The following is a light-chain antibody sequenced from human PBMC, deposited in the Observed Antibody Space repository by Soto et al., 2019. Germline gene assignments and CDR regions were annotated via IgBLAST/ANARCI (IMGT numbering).Light chain of an antibody. J-gene: IGLJ2*01. V-gene: IGLV2-8*01. CDR3: SSYAGRTVV. CDR1: SSDVGGYNY. CDR2: EIC. Sequence: QSALTQPPSASGSPGQSVTISCSGTSSDVGGYNYVSWYQQHPGKAPKLMIYEICKRPSGVPDRFSGSKSGNTASLTVSGLHAEDEADYYCSSYAGRTVVFGGGTKLTVL.